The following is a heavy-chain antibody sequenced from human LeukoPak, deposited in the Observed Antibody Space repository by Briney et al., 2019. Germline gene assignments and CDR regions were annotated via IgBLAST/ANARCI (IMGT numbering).Heavy chain of an antibody. CDR2: IYYSGST. D-gene: IGHD6-6*01. Sequence: SETLSLTCTVSGGSISSSSYYWGWIRQPPGKGLEWIGSIYYSGSTYYNPSLKSRVTISVDTSKNQFSLKLSSVTAADTAVYYCARGRRSIAARYGYYYYYMDVWGKGTTVTVSS. V-gene: IGHV4-39*07. CDR3: ARGRRSIAARYGYYYYYMDV. J-gene: IGHJ6*03. CDR1: GGSISSSSYY.